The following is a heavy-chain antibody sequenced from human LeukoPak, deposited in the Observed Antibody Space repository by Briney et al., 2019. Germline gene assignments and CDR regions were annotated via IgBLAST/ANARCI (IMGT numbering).Heavy chain of an antibody. CDR1: GYSFTSYW. V-gene: IGHV5-51*01. Sequence: GESLKISCKGSGYSFTSYWIGWVRQMPGKGLEWMGIIYPGDSDTRYSSSFQGQVTISADKSISTAYLQWSSLKASDTAMYYCARLTGYCSGGSCYSSDNWFDPWGQGTLVTVSS. D-gene: IGHD2-15*01. CDR2: IYPGDSDT. J-gene: IGHJ5*02. CDR3: ARLTGYCSGGSCYSSDNWFDP.